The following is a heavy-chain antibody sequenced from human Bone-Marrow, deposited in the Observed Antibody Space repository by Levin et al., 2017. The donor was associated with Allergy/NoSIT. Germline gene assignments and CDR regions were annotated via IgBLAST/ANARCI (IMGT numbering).Heavy chain of an antibody. V-gene: IGHV4-39*02. D-gene: IGHD3-9*01. Sequence: PSETLSLTCTVSGDSIISATYYWGWVRQPPGKGLEWIGSVYFSGSTYLSPFLKRRVTMSVDTSRSHFSLNLSSVTAADTAVYYCARVPALRFLDWFLDYWGRGVLVTVSS. CDR3: ARVPALRFLDWFLDY. CDR2: VYFSGST. CDR1: GDSIISATYY. J-gene: IGHJ4*02.